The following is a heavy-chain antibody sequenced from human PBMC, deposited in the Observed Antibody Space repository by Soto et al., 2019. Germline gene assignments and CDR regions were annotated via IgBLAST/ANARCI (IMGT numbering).Heavy chain of an antibody. V-gene: IGHV2-70*01. CDR2: IDWDDDK. CDR3: ARIQQKFYYDSSGYYWDYFDY. CDR1: GFSLSTSGMC. D-gene: IGHD3-22*01. Sequence: GPTLVNPTQTLTLTCTFSGFSLSTSGMCVSWIRQPPGKALEWLALIDWDDDKYYSTSLKTRLTISKDTSRNQVVLTMTNMDPVDTATYYCARIQQKFYYDSSGYYWDYFDYWGQGTLVTVSS. J-gene: IGHJ4*02.